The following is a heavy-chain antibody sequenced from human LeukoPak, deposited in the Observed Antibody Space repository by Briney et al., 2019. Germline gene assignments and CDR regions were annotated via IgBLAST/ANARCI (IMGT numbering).Heavy chain of an antibody. CDR3: ARLNGDGFGI. V-gene: IGHV4-4*07. D-gene: IGHD2-8*01. Sequence: PSETLSLTCSVSGVSLDEYYWYWIRQSAGKRLEWIGRIYSSGSTNYAPSLKSRVTMSIDTSKRHLSLKLSSVTAADTGFYYCARLNGDGFGIWGQGTKVTVSS. CDR1: GVSLDEYY. CDR2: IYSSGST. J-gene: IGHJ3*02.